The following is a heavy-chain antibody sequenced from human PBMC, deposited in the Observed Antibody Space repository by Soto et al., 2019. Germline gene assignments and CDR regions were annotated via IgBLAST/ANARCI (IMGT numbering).Heavy chain of an antibody. V-gene: IGHV4-30-4*01. CDR2: IYYSGST. Sequence: QVQLQESGPGLVKPSQTLSLTCTVSGGSISSGDYYWSWIRQPPGKGLEWIGYIYYSGSTYYNPSLKSRVTISVDTSKNQFSLKLSSVTAADTAVYYCASLWPTATLGLHYYYYYGMDVWGQGTTVTVSS. CDR3: ASLWPTATLGLHYYYYYGMDV. D-gene: IGHD3-10*01. J-gene: IGHJ6*02. CDR1: GGSISSGDYY.